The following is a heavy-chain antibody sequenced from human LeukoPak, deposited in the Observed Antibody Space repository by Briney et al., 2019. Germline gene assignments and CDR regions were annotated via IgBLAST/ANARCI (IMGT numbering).Heavy chain of an antibody. CDR1: GYSFTSHY. Sequence: ASVKVSCKASGYSFTSHYMHWVRQAPGQGLEWMGLINPSGSSTLYAQKFQGRVTMTRDMSTTTDYMELSSLRSEDTAVYYCARDNSVGDIAWWFDPWGQGTLVTVSS. V-gene: IGHV1-46*01. J-gene: IGHJ5*02. CDR2: INPSGSST. D-gene: IGHD3-16*02. CDR3: ARDNSVGDIAWWFDP.